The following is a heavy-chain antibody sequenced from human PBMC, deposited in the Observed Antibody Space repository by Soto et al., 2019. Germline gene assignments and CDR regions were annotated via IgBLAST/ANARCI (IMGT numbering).Heavy chain of an antibody. CDR2: IIPILGIA. V-gene: IGHV1-69*02. Sequence: SVKVSCKASGGTFSSYTISWVRQAPGQGLEWMGRIIPILGIANYAQKFQGRVTITADKSTSTAYMELSSLRSEDTAVYYCARISIGSPFDYWGQGTLVTVSS. CDR3: ARISIGSPFDY. D-gene: IGHD1-26*01. J-gene: IGHJ4*02. CDR1: GGTFSSYT.